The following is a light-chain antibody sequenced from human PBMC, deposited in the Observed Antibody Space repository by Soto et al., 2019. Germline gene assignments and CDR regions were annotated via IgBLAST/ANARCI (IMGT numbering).Light chain of an antibody. CDR3: SSYASSSTL. J-gene: IGLJ2*01. CDR2: EVS. V-gene: IGLV2-14*01. CDR1: SSDVGAYNY. Sequence: QSALTQPASVSGSPGQSITISCTGISSDVGAYNYVSWYQQHPGKAPKLIIYEVSNRPSGVSNRFSGSKSGNTASLTISGLQAEDEADYYCSSYASSSTLFGGGTKVTVL.